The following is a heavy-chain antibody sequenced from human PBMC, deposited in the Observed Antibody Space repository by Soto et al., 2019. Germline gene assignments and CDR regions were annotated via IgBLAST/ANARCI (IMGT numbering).Heavy chain of an antibody. CDR3: ARDLFESDYYDSSGYPYYFDY. V-gene: IGHV1-2*02. CDR1: GYTFTGHY. J-gene: IGHJ4*02. CDR2: INPNSGDT. Sequence: ASVKVSCKASGYTFTGHYMQWVRQAPGQGLEWMGWINPNSGDTKYAQKFQGRVTMTRDTSISTVYMELSRLGSYDTAVYYFARDLFESDYYDSSGYPYYFDYWGQGTLVTVSS. D-gene: IGHD3-22*01.